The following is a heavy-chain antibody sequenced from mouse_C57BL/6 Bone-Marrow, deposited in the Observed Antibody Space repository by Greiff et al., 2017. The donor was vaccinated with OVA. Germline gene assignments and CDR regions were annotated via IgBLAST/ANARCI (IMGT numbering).Heavy chain of an antibody. CDR2: ISSGGSYT. Sequence: DVKLVESGGDLVKPGGSLKLSCAASGFTFSSYGMSWVRQTPDKRLEWVATISSGGSYTYYPDSVKGRFTISSDNAKNTLYLQMISLKSEDTAMYYCARQGTAQAPQYAMDYWGQGTSVTVSS. CDR3: ARQGTAQAPQYAMDY. CDR1: GFTFSSYG. V-gene: IGHV5-6*02. J-gene: IGHJ4*01. D-gene: IGHD3-2*02.